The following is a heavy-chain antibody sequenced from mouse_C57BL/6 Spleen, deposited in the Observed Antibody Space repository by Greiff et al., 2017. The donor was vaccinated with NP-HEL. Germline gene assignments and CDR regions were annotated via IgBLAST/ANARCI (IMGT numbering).Heavy chain of an antibody. J-gene: IGHJ2*01. V-gene: IGHV1-82*01. CDR2: IYPGDGDT. CDR3: ARNDDGYYEGY. CDR1: GYAFSSSW. D-gene: IGHD2-3*01. Sequence: QVQLQQSGPELVKPGASVKISCKASGYAFSSSWMNWVKQRPGKGLEWIGRIYPGDGDTNYIGKFKGKATLTADKSSSTAYMQLSSLTSEDSAVYFCARNDDGYYEGYWGQGTTLTVSS.